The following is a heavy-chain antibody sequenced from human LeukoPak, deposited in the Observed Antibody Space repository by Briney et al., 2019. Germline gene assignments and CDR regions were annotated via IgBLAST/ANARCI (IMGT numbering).Heavy chain of an antibody. V-gene: IGHV1-69*05. D-gene: IGHD3-9*01. CDR1: GGTFSSYA. CDR3: AREAHGSYYDILTGYYSLFDY. J-gene: IGHJ4*02. CDR2: IIPIFGTA. Sequence: GASVKVSCKASGGTFSSYAISWVRQAPGQGLEWMGRIIPIFGTANYAQKFQGRVTITTDESTSTAYMELSSLRSEDTAVYYCAREAHGSYYDILTGYYSLFDYWGQGTLVTVSS.